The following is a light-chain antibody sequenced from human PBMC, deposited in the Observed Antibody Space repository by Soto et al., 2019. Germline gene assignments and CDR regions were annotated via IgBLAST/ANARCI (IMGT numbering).Light chain of an antibody. Sequence: EIVMTQSPATLSASPGGRATLSCRASQSISDTLAWYQQKPGQAPRLLIHGASTRATGFPARFSGSGSGTDFTLTISSLQSEDFAVYYCQQYNNWPWRFGRGTKVDI. J-gene: IGKJ1*01. V-gene: IGKV3-15*01. CDR1: QSISDT. CDR3: QQYNNWPWR. CDR2: GAS.